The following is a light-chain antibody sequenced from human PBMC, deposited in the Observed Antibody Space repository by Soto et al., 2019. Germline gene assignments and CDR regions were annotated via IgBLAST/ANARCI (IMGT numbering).Light chain of an antibody. J-gene: IGKJ1*01. V-gene: IGKV3-15*01. CDR1: QSVNFN. CDR3: QQYNNWPPWT. Sequence: EIVMTQSPATLSVSPGERATLSCRASQSVNFNLAWYQQKPGQAPRLLIYDASTRATGIPARFSGSGSGTEFTLTISTLQSEDFAVYYCQQYNNWPPWTFGQGTKVEI. CDR2: DAS.